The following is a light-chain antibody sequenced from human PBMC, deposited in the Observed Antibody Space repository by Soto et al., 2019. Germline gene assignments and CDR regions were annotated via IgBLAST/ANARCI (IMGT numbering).Light chain of an antibody. J-gene: IGKJ4*01. Sequence: DIVMTQSPDSLTVSLGERATINCKSSQSILYSSTNKNYLAWYQQKPGQPPKLLIYWASTRESGVPDRFSGGGSGTEFTLAISSLQAEDVASYYCQQYYITPLTFGGGTKVEIK. V-gene: IGKV4-1*01. CDR3: QQYYITPLT. CDR1: QSILYSSTNKNY. CDR2: WAS.